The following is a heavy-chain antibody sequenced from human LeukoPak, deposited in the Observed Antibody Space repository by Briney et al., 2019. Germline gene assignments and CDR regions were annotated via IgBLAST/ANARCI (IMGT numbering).Heavy chain of an antibody. D-gene: IGHD3-16*01. V-gene: IGHV3-33*01. Sequence: GGSLRLSCAASGFSFSNYDMHWVRQAPGKGLEWVAIIWYDGSNKYYADSVKGRFTISRDNSKNTLYLQMNSLRAEDTAVYYWARGTGRYGDYWGEGTLVTVSS. CDR1: GFSFSNYD. CDR2: IWYDGSNK. CDR3: ARGTGRYGDY. J-gene: IGHJ4*02.